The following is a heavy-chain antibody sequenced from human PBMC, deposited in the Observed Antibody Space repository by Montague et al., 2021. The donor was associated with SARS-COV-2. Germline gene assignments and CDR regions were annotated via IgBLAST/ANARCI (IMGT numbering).Heavy chain of an antibody. CDR1: GGSISSGSYY. J-gene: IGHJ3*01. V-gene: IGHV4-61*02. Sequence: TLSLTCTVSGGSISSGSYYWSWIRQPAGKGLEWIGRIYTSGSTNYYPSLKSRVTISVDTSKNQFSLKLSSVTAADTAVYYCARGGAYSLWLFDVWGQGTMVAVSS. CDR3: ARGGAYSLWLFDV. D-gene: IGHD1-26*01. CDR2: IYTSGST.